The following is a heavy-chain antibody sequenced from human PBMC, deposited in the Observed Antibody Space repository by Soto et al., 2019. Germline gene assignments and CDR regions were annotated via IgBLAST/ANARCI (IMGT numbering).Heavy chain of an antibody. V-gene: IGHV1-69*12. CDR1: GGTFSSYA. Sequence: QVQLVQSGAEVKKPGSSVKVSCKASGGTFSSYAISWVRQAPGQGLEWMGGIIPIFGTANYAQKFQGRVTITADASTSTAYMELSSLRSEDTAVYYCASIVGLSIAAAGTSFNYYYGMDVWGQGTTVTVSS. CDR2: IIPIFGTA. J-gene: IGHJ6*02. CDR3: ASIVGLSIAAAGTSFNYYYGMDV. D-gene: IGHD6-13*01.